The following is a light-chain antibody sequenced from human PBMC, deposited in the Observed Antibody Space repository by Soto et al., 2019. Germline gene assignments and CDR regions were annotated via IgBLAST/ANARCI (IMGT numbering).Light chain of an antibody. V-gene: IGKV1-5*03. CDR2: QAS. CDR3: QRYSSHST. Sequence: DIPMTQSPSTLSDSVGDRVTIICRASQITSSYLAWYQQKPGKAANLLIYQASSLENWVPSRFSGSGSGTEFSLTISSLQPDDFATYYCQRYSSHSTFGQGTKVDI. CDR1: QITSSY. J-gene: IGKJ1*01.